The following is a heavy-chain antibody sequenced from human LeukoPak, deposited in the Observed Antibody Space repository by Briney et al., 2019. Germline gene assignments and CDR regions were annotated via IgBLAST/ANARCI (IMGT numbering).Heavy chain of an antibody. J-gene: IGHJ5*02. CDR3: ARVGPMIVVALSFDP. V-gene: IGHV1-18*01. D-gene: IGHD3-22*01. CDR1: GYTFTSYG. Sequence: ASAKVSCKASGYTFTSYGISWVRQAPGQGLEWMGWISAYNGNTNYAQKLQGRVTMTTDTSTSTAYMELRSLRSDDTAVYYCARVGPMIVVALSFDPWGQGTLVTVSS. CDR2: ISAYNGNT.